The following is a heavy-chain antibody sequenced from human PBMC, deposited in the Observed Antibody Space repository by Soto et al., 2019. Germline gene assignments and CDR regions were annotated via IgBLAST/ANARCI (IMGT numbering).Heavy chain of an antibody. J-gene: IGHJ5*02. CDR2: IYYSGST. Sequence: PSETLPLTCAVSGGSISSGCYSWNWIRQPPGKGLEWIGYIYYSGSTNYNPSLKSRVTISVDTSKNQFSLKLSSVTAADTAVYYCARVRDYWFDPWGQGTLVTVSS. CDR1: GGSISSGCYS. V-gene: IGHV4-61*01. CDR3: ARVRDYWFDP.